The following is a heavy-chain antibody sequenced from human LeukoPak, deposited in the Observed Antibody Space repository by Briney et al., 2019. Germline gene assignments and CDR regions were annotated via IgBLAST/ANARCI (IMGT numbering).Heavy chain of an antibody. CDR2: ISHSGTT. D-gene: IGHD6-19*01. V-gene: IGHV4-59*08. J-gene: IGHJ4*02. Sequence: SETLSLTCIVSGGSISSYSWNWIRKSPGKGLEWVGYISHSGTTSYNSSLKSRVTISVDTSKNQLSLKLTSVTAADTAVYYCARWDDSAWGFGNWGPGTLVTVSS. CDR3: ARWDDSAWGFGN. CDR1: GGSISSYS.